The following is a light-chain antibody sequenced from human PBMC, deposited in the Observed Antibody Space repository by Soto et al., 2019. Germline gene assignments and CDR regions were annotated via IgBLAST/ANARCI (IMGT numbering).Light chain of an antibody. CDR2: DVS. CDR1: SSDIGDYNY. CDR3: SSYTSTNTLV. V-gene: IGLV2-14*03. J-gene: IGLJ2*01. Sequence: QSALTQPASVSGSPGQSITISCTGTSSDIGDYNYVSWYQQHPGKAPKLMIFDVSNRPSGVSNRFSASKSGNTASLTISWLQAEDEADYYCSSYTSTNTLVFGGGTKLTVL.